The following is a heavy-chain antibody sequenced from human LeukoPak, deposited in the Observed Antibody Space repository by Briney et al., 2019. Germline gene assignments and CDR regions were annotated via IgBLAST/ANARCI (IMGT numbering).Heavy chain of an antibody. V-gene: IGHV3-11*01. J-gene: IGHJ4*02. CDR3: AKDLSFTPIAVAGRSY. D-gene: IGHD6-19*01. Sequence: GGSLRLSCAASGFTFSDYYMSWIRQAPGKGLEWVSYISSSGSTIYYADPVKGRFTISRDNAKNSLYLQMNSLRAEDTAVYYCAKDLSFTPIAVAGRSYWGQGTLVTVSS. CDR1: GFTFSDYY. CDR2: ISSSGSTI.